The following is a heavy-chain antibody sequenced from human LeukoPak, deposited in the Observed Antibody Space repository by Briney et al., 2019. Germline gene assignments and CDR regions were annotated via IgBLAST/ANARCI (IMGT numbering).Heavy chain of an antibody. CDR2: ISSSSSYI. D-gene: IGHD2-15*01. V-gene: IGHV3-21*01. CDR3: ARDSCSGGSCYPYYGRDL. J-gene: IGHJ6*01. CDR1: GFTFSSYS. Sequence: GGSLRLSCAASGFTFSSYSMNWVRQAPGKGLEGVSSISSSSSYIYYADSVKGRFSISRDNAKNSLYLQLNSVRAEDPAVYHCARDSCSGGSCYPYYGRDLWGQETTLTVST.